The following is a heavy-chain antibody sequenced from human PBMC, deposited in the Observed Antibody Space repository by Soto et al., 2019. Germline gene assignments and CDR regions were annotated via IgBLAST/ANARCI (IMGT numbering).Heavy chain of an antibody. CDR2: LIPISGTT. CDR3: AREGVAGTGWFDP. V-gene: IGHV1-69*05. D-gene: IGHD6-19*01. CDR1: GGTFTNYA. J-gene: IGHJ5*02. Sequence: SVKVSCKASGGTFTNYAIAWVRQAPGQGLEWMGGLIPISGTTNYVQKFQGRVTMTRDTSTSTVYMELSSLRSEDTAVYYCAREGVAGTGWFDPWGQGTLVTVSS.